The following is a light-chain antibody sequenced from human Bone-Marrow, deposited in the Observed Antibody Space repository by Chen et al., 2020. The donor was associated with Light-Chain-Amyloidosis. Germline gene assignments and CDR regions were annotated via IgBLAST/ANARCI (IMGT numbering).Light chain of an antibody. CDR3: QSADSSGTYEVI. J-gene: IGLJ2*01. CDR2: RDT. CDR1: DLPTKY. Sequence: SYELTQPPSVSVSPGQTARITCSGDDLPTKYAYWYQQKPGQAPVLVIQRDTERPSGISARFSGSSSGTTATLTISGVQAEDEADYHCQSADSSGTYEVIFGGGTKLPVL. V-gene: IGLV3-25*03.